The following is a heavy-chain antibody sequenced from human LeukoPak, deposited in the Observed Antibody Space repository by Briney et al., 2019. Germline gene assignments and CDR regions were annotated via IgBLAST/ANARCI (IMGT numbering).Heavy chain of an antibody. D-gene: IGHD2-2*01. CDR2: ISGSGDST. Sequence: PGGSLRLSCAASGFTFSSYAMSWVRLAPGKGLGRVSVISGSGDSTHYADSVKGRFTISRDNSKNTLYLQMNSLRAEDTAVYYCAKDASPNPMHLFDYWGQGTLVTVSS. CDR1: GFTFSSYA. J-gene: IGHJ4*02. CDR3: AKDASPNPMHLFDY. V-gene: IGHV3-23*01.